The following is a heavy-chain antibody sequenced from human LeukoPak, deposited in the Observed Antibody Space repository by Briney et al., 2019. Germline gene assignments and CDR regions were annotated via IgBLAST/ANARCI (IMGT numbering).Heavy chain of an antibody. J-gene: IGHJ4*02. CDR3: ARDWYYQGDY. CDR1: GFTFSSYW. CDR2: INKDGSST. D-gene: IGHD3-10*01. Sequence: RAGGSLRLSCAASGFTFSSYWMHWVRHAPGKGLVWVSRINKDGSSTNYADSVKGRFTISRDNAKNSLYLQMNSLRAEDTAVYYCARDWYYQGDYWGQGTLVTVSS. V-gene: IGHV3-74*01.